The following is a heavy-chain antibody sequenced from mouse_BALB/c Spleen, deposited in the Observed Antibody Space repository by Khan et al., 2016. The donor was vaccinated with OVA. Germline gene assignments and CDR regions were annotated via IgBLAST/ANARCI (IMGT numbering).Heavy chain of an antibody. CDR2: IDPFSGGI. J-gene: IGHJ3*01. Sequence: VQLKQSGPELMKPGASVKISCKASGYSFTSYYIHWIMQSHGKSLVWIGYIDPFSGGITYNQKFKGKATLTVDKSSSTAYIYFSNLTSEDSAVYYCTRHGYVAWFTYWGQGTLVTVSA. CDR1: GYSFTSYY. V-gene: IGHV1S135*01. D-gene: IGHD2-2*01. CDR3: TRHGYVAWFTY.